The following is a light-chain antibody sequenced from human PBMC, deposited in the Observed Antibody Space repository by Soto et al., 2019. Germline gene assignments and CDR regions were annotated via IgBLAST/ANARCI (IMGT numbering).Light chain of an antibody. Sequence: PLTQSPSFLSASVGARVTITCRASQGTSSYLAWFQQKPGRAQKLLIYGASTLQSGVPARFSGSGSGTDFTLTISNLQPEDFATYYCQQLNAYPLTFGQGTRLEIK. J-gene: IGKJ5*01. CDR2: GAS. V-gene: IGKV1-9*01. CDR1: QGTSSY. CDR3: QQLNAYPLT.